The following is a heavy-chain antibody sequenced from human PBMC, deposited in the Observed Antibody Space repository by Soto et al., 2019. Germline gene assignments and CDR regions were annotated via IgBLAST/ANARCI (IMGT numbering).Heavy chain of an antibody. J-gene: IGHJ6*03. CDR2: INPNGGGT. Sequence: VQLVQSGAEVKKPGASVKVSCKTSGDSFNDYYIHWVRQAPGQGLEWMGWINPNGGGTKYAQKYRGRVTVTRDTSIRTVYVELSSLRSDDTAVYYCARESGGATATLDYYYFYMDVWGKGTTVTVSS. CDR3: ARESGGATATLDYYYFYMDV. CDR1: GDSFNDYY. V-gene: IGHV1-2*02. D-gene: IGHD5-12*01.